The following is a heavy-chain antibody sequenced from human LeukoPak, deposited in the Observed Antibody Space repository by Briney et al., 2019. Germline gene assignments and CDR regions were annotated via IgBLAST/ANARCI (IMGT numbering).Heavy chain of an antibody. V-gene: IGHV3-11*01. CDR3: ARHLRAHSSSSFFDY. D-gene: IGHD6-13*01. J-gene: IGHJ4*02. CDR1: GFTFSDYY. Sequence: NPGGSLRLSCAASGFTFSDYYMSWIRQAPGKGLEWVSYISTSGSSKDYADSVKGRFTTSRDNAKNSLYLQMNGLRAEDTAVYYCARHLRAHSSSSFFDYWGQGTLVTVSS. CDR2: ISTSGSSK.